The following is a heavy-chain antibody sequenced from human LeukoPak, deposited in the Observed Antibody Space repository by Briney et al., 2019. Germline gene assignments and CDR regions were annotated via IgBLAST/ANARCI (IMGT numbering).Heavy chain of an antibody. CDR2: IKHSGSI. Sequence: PSETLSLTCAVYGGSFSGYYWTWIRQPPGKGLEWIGEIKHSGSINYNPSLKSRVTISVDTSKNQFSLKLSSVTAADTAVYYCARGVVAAAGRTFDFWGQGTLVTVSS. CDR1: GGSFSGYY. CDR3: ARGVVAAAGRTFDF. J-gene: IGHJ4*02. V-gene: IGHV4-34*01. D-gene: IGHD6-13*01.